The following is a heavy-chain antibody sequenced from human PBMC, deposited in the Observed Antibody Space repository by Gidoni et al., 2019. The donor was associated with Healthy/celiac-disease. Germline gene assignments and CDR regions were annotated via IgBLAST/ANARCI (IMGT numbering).Heavy chain of an antibody. D-gene: IGHD3-16*01. CDR3: AGDRSPYDYVWGSYFH. CDR2: ISSSGSTI. Sequence: EVQLVESGGGLVQPGGSLRLSCAASGFTFSRYEMNWVRQAPGKGLEWVSYISSSGSTIYYADSVKGRFTISRDNAKNSLYLQMNSLRAEDTAVYYCAGDRSPYDYVWGSYFHWGQGTLVTVSS. V-gene: IGHV3-48*03. J-gene: IGHJ4*02. CDR1: GFTFSRYE.